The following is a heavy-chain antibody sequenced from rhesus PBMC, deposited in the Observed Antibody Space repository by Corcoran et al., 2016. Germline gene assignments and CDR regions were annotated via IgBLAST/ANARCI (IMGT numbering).Heavy chain of an antibody. CDR1: GYSISSGYG. V-gene: IGHV4-127*01. CDR3: ARVRIAAGLYFDY. J-gene: IGHJ4*01. CDR2: IYGGSGST. Sequence: QVQLQESGPGLVKPSETLSLTCAVSGYSISSGYGWGWIRQPPGKGLEWIGQIYGGSGSTYYNPSLKSPVTVSKDTSKNQFSLKLSSVTAADTAVYYCARVRIAAGLYFDYWGQGVLVTVSS. D-gene: IGHD6-13*01.